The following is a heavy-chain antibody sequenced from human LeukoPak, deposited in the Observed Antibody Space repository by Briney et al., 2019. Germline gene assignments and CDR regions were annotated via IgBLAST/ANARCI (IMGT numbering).Heavy chain of an antibody. J-gene: IGHJ4*02. CDR2: FDPEDGET. CDR1: GYTLTELS. CDR3: TTPWGYTKIAPLDY. D-gene: IGHD5-24*01. Sequence: ASVTVSFKVSGYTLTELSMHWVRQAPGKGLEWMGGFDPEDGETIYAQKFQGRVTMTEDTSTDTASMELSSLTSEDTAMHYCTTPWGYTKIAPLDYWGQATLVTFPS. V-gene: IGHV1-24*01.